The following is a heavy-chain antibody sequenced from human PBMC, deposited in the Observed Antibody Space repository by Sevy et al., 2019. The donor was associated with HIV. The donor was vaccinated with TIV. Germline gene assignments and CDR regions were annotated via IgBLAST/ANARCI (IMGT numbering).Heavy chain of an antibody. J-gene: IGHJ4*02. D-gene: IGHD6-19*01. CDR3: AREGYNSGWLRGTLDY. V-gene: IGHV3-30-3*01. CDR1: GFIFSSYA. Sequence: GGSLRLSCAASGFIFSSYAMHWVRQAPGKGLEWMAVISYDGSNKYYADSVKGRFTISRDNSKNTLYLQLNSLRAEDTAIYYCAREGYNSGWLRGTLDYWGQGALVTVSS. CDR2: ISYDGSNK.